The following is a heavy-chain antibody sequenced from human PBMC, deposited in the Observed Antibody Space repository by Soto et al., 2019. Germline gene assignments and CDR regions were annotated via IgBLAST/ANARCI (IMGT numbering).Heavy chain of an antibody. J-gene: IGHJ4*02. CDR1: GYTFTSYH. D-gene: IGHD4-17*01. V-gene: IGHV1-46*01. Sequence: QVQLMQSGAEVKKPGASVKVSCKASGYTFTSYHVHWVRQAPGQGLEWMGIIYASGGSTTYAQNFQGRLTVTRDMSTSTVYMELSSLRSDDTAVYYCFRGGFPDYGQEGRYWRQGTLVTVSS. CDR3: FRGGFPDYGQEGRY. CDR2: IYASGGST.